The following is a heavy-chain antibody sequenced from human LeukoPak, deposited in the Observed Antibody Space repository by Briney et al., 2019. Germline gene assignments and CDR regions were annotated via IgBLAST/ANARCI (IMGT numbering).Heavy chain of an antibody. V-gene: IGHV3-23*01. J-gene: IGHJ4*02. CDR2: ISGSGGST. CDR3: AKDVEMATISLSYFDY. Sequence: GSLRLSCAASGFTFSSYAMSWVRQAPGKGLEWVSAISGSGGSTYYADSVKGRFTISRDNSKNTLYLQMNSLRAEDTAVYYCAKDVEMATISLSYFDYWGQGTLVTVSS. CDR1: GFTFSSYA. D-gene: IGHD5-24*01.